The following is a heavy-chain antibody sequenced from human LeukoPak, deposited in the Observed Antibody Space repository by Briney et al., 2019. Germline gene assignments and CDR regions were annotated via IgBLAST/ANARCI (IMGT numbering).Heavy chain of an antibody. CDR1: GFTFSSYG. J-gene: IGHJ4*02. Sequence: GRSLRLSCAASGFTFSSYGMHWVRQAPGKGLEWVAVIPYDGSNKYYADSVKGRFTISRDNSKNTPYLQMNSLRAEDTAVYYCAKGWDRDVLLWFGELISWGQGTLVTVSS. CDR2: IPYDGSNK. D-gene: IGHD3-10*01. CDR3: AKGWDRDVLLWFGELIS. V-gene: IGHV3-30*18.